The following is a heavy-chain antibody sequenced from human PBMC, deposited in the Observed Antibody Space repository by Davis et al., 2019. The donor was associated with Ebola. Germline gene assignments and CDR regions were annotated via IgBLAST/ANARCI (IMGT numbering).Heavy chain of an antibody. CDR1: GGSISSGSYY. CDR3: AREDQYSTNYFDY. J-gene: IGHJ4*02. CDR2: INHSGST. Sequence: SETLSLTCTVSGGSISSGSYYWSWIRQPPGKGLEWIGEINHSGSTNYNPSLKSRVTISIDTSKNQFSLMLGSVTAADTAVYYCAREDQYSTNYFDYWGQGTLVTVSS. D-gene: IGHD6-6*01. V-gene: IGHV4-39*07.